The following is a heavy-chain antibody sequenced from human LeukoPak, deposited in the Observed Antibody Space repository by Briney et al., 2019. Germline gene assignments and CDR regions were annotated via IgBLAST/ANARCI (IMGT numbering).Heavy chain of an antibody. CDR2: INPSGGST. D-gene: IGHD3-9*01. CDR3: ASNPMYYDILTGYYPGYYFDY. V-gene: IGHV1-46*01. CDR1: GYTFTSYY. Sequence: ASVKVSCKASGYTFTSYYMHWVRQAPGQGLEWMGIINPSGGSTSYAQKFQGRVTMTRDMSTSTVYMELSSLRSEDTAVYYCASNPMYYDILTGYYPGYYFDYWGQGTLVTVSS. J-gene: IGHJ4*02.